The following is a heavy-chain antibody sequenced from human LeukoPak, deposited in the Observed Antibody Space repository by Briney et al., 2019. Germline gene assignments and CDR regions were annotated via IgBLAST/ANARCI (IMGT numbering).Heavy chain of an antibody. V-gene: IGHV3-33*01. J-gene: IGHJ4*02. CDR2: IWYDGSKK. Sequence: SLRLSCAASGFTISTFGMHWVRQTPGKGLEWVAVIWYDGSKKYYIDFVKGRFTISRDNSKNTLYLQMNSLRAEDTAVYYCARYFSHSSAWSEGGLDQWGQGTLVTLSS. D-gene: IGHD6-19*01. CDR1: GFTISTFG. CDR3: ARYFSHSSAWSEGGLDQ.